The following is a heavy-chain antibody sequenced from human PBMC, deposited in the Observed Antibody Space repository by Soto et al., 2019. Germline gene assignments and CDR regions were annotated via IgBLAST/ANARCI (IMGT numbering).Heavy chain of an antibody. CDR2: IYYSGST. D-gene: IGHD3-3*01. J-gene: IGHJ6*02. CDR3: AREGANYDFWSGYYTKYYYGMDV. CDR1: GGFISSYY. V-gene: IGHV4-59*01. Sequence: SETLSLTCTVSGGFISSYYWSWIRQPPGKGLEWIGYIYYSGSTNYNPSLKSRVTISVDTSKNQFSLKLSSVTAADTAVYYCAREGANYDFWSGYYTKYYYGMDVWGQGTTVTVSS.